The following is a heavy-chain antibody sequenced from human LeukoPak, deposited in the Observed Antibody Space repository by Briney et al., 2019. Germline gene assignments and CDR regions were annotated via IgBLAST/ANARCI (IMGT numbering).Heavy chain of an antibody. CDR3: ARDVLGSTYYYYGMDV. J-gene: IGHJ6*02. V-gene: IGHV4-59*01. D-gene: IGHD3-10*02. Sequence: SETLSLTCTVSSGSISSYYWSWIRQPPGKGLEWIGYIYYSGSTNYNPSLKSRVTISVDTSKNQFSLKLSSVTAADTAVYYCARDVLGSTYYYYGMDVWGQGTTVTVSS. CDR1: SGSISSYY. CDR2: IYYSGST.